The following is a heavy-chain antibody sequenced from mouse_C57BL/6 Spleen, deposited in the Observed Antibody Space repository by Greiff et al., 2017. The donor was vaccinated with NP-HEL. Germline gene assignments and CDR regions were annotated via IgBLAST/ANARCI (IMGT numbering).Heavy chain of an antibody. D-gene: IGHD2-4*01. CDR3: ASDYDLFDY. CDR1: GFNIKDYY. Sequence: EVKLVESGAELVKPGASVKLSCTASGFNIKDYYMHWVKQRTEQGLEWIGRIDPEDGETKYAPKFPGKATITAETSSNTAYLQLSSLTSEDTAVYYCASDYDLFDYWGQGTTLTVSS. V-gene: IGHV14-2*01. CDR2: IDPEDGET. J-gene: IGHJ2*01.